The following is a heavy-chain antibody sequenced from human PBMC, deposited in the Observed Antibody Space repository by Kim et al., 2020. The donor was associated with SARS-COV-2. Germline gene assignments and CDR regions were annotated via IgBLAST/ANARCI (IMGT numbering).Heavy chain of an antibody. CDR1: GFSFTTYT. J-gene: IGHJ4*02. V-gene: IGHV3-30*04. D-gene: IGHD2-15*01. Sequence: GGSLRLSCAASGFSFTTYTVHWVRQAPGKGLEWVAIKSDYKNYKYFAESVKGRFTLSGDYSKNTMYLQMNTLRVEDTAVYFCARGDGDNLLDYWGQGTLVTVSS. CDR3: ARGDGDNLLDY. CDR2: KSDYKNYK.